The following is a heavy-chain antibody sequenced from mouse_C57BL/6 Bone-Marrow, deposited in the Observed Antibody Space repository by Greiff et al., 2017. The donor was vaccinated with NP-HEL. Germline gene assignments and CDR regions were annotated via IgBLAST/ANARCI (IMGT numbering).Heavy chain of an antibody. Sequence: EVQVVESGGGLVQPGGSLKLSCAASGFTFSDYGMAWVRQAPRKGPEWVAFISNLAYSIYYADTVTGRFTISRENAKNTLYLEMSSLRSEDTAMYYCARWGDGYGYAMDYWGQGTSVTVSS. V-gene: IGHV5-15*01. CDR3: ARWGDGYGYAMDY. D-gene: IGHD2-3*01. CDR1: GFTFSDYG. J-gene: IGHJ4*01. CDR2: ISNLAYSI.